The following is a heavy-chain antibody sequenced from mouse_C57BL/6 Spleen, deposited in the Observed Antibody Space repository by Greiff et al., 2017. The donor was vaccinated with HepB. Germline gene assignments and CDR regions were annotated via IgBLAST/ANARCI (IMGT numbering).Heavy chain of an antibody. CDR1: GYTFTSYW. D-gene: IGHD2-3*01. V-gene: IGHV1-52*01. Sequence: QVQLQQPGAELVRPGSSVKLSCKASGYTFTSYWMHWVKQRPIQGLEWIGNIDPSDSETHYNQKFKDKATLTVDKSSSTAYMQLSSLTYEDSAVYYCARGDGYSSSVDVWGTGTTVTGAS. CDR3: ARGDGYSSSVDV. CDR2: IDPSDSET. J-gene: IGHJ1*03.